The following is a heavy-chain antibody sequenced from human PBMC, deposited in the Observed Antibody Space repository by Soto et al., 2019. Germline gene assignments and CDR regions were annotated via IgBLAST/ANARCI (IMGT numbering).Heavy chain of an antibody. CDR3: TRGWDSYAWGGAVAI. Sequence: VQLVESGGGVVQPGRSLRLSCAASGFTFSNYAMHWVRQAPGKGLEWVANILNDGTNKNYADSVKGRFTISRDNWQNTVYLKRNTLRLEDTAVYYCTRGWDSYAWGGAVAIWDRGTLVRVSS. J-gene: IGHJ3*02. CDR2: ILNDGTNK. D-gene: IGHD5-18*01. CDR1: GFTFSNYA. V-gene: IGHV3-30-3*01.